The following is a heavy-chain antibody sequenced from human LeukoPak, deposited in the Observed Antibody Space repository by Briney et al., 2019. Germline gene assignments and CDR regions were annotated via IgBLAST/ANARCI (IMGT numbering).Heavy chain of an antibody. J-gene: IGHJ4*02. V-gene: IGHV3-74*03. Sequence: GGSLRLSCEASGFTFSSYWMHWVRQAPGEGLVWVSRTNSDGSSTTYADSVKGRFTISRDNGKNTLNLQMSSLRVEDTAVYYCVREGRVTGYDFDYWGQGTLVTVSS. D-gene: IGHD5-12*01. CDR1: GFTFSSYW. CDR2: TNSDGSST. CDR3: VREGRVTGYDFDY.